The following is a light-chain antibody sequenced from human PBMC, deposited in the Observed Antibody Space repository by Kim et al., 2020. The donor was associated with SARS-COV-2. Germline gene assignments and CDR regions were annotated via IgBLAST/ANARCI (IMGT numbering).Light chain of an antibody. CDR3: ASWDDSLNGHWV. Sequence: QGVTSSCSGSSSDIGSNTVNWYQQLPGTAPKVLIYSNNQRPSGVPDRFSGSKSGASASLAISGLQSEDVADYYCASWDDSLNGHWVYGGGTKLTVL. V-gene: IGLV1-44*01. CDR2: SNN. CDR1: SSDIGSNT. J-gene: IGLJ3*02.